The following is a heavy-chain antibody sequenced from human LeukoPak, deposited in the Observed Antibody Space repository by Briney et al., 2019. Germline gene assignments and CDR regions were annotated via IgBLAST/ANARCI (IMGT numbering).Heavy chain of an antibody. D-gene: IGHD5-24*01. Sequence: PSETLSLTCTVSGGSISSYYWSWIRQPPGKGLELIGYIYYSGSTNYNPSLKSRVTISVDTSKNQLSLKLSSVTAADTAVYYCARFSGMANLFDYWGQGTLVTVSS. CDR1: GGSISSYY. J-gene: IGHJ4*02. CDR2: IYYSGST. V-gene: IGHV4-59*08. CDR3: ARFSGMANLFDY.